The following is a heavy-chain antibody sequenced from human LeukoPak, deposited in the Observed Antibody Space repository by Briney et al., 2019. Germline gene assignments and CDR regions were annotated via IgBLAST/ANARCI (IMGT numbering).Heavy chain of an antibody. CDR1: GDSVSSTIAA. D-gene: IGHD1-26*01. CDR2: TYFRSKWLN. V-gene: IGHV6-1*01. Sequence: SQTLSLTCAISGDSVSSTIAAWNWIRQSPSRGLEWLGRTYFRSKWLNQYALSVKSRITVNSDTSRNQFSLQLNSVTPEDAAVYYCARGGNYSFDPWGQGTLVTVSS. CDR3: ARGGNYSFDP. J-gene: IGHJ5*02.